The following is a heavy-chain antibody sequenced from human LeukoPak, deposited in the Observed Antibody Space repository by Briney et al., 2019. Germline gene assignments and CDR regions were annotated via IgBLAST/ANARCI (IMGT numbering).Heavy chain of an antibody. J-gene: IGHJ4*02. V-gene: IGHV4-59*08. Sequence: SETLSLTCTVSGGSISGYYWSWIRQPPGKGLEWIGYIYYSGSTNYNPSLKSRVTISLDTSKNQFSLKLSSVTAADTAVYYCASRIVGATSHFDYWGQGTLVTVSS. CDR3: ASRIVGATSHFDY. CDR1: GGSISGYY. D-gene: IGHD1-26*01. CDR2: IYYSGST.